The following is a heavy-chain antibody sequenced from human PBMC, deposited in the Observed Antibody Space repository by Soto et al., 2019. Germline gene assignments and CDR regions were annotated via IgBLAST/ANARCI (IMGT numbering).Heavy chain of an antibody. CDR1: GFTFSSYW. V-gene: IGHV3-7*01. CDR3: ARFEGYCSGGDCYRPDY. CDR2: IKQDGSEK. Sequence: EVQLVESGGGLVQPGGSLRLSCAASGFTFSSYWMSWVRQAPGKGLEWVANIKQDGSEKYYVDSVKGRFTISRDNAKNSLYLQMNSLRAEDTAVYYCARFEGYCSGGDCYRPDYWGQGTLVTVSS. J-gene: IGHJ4*02. D-gene: IGHD2-15*01.